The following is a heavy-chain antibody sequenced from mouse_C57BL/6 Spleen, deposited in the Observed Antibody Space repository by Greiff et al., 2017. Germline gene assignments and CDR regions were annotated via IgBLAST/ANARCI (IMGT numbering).Heavy chain of an antibody. V-gene: IGHV14-1*01. CDR1: GFNIKDYY. CDR2: IDPEDGDT. J-gene: IGHJ4*01. Sequence: EVQLQQSGAELVRPGASVKLSCTASGFNIKDYYMHWVKQRPEQGLEWIGRIDPEDGDTEYAPKFQGKATMTADTSSNTAYLQLSSLTSEDTAVYYCTTNSSGYDYYAMDYGGQGTSVTVSS. CDR3: TTNSSGYDYYAMDY. D-gene: IGHD3-2*02.